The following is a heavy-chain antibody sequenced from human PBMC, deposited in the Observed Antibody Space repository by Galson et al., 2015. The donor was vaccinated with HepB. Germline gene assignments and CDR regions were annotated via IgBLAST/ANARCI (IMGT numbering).Heavy chain of an antibody. J-gene: IGHJ3*02. CDR3: ARRSAASILGAFDI. D-gene: IGHD1-26*01. CDR1: GGSFSGYY. CDR2: INHSGST. Sequence: ETLSLTCAVYGGSFSGYYWSWIRQPPGKGLEWIGEINHSGSTNYNPSLKSRVTISVDTSKNQFSLKLSSVTAADTAVYYCARRSAASILGAFDIWGQGTMVTVSS. V-gene: IGHV4-34*01.